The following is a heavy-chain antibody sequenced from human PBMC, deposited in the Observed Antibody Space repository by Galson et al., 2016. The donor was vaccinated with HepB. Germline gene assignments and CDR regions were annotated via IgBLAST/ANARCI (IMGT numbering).Heavy chain of an antibody. Sequence: SLRLSCAASGFTFSNYAMHWVRQAPGKGLEWVGVISYDGSNKYYADSVKGRFTISRDNSKNTLQLQMNNLRAEDTAVYYCALFGVVMAKLDGWGKGTTVTVSS. CDR3: ALFGVVMAKLDG. CDR1: GFTFSNYA. J-gene: IGHJ6*04. D-gene: IGHD3-3*01. CDR2: ISYDGSNK. V-gene: IGHV3-30-3*01.